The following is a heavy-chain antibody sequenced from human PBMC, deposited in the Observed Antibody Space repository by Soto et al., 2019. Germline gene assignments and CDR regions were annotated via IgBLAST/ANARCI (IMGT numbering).Heavy chain of an antibody. D-gene: IGHD3-9*01. CDR1: GFTFSSYG. CDR2: ISYDGSNK. Sequence: GGSLRLSCAASGFTFSSYGMHWVRQAPGKGLEWVAVISYDGSNKYYADSVKGRFTISRDNSKNTLYLQMDSLRAEDTAVYYCAKDHSHSDYFQSDWFDPWGQGTLVTVSS. CDR3: AKDHSHSDYFQSDWFDP. V-gene: IGHV3-30*18. J-gene: IGHJ5*02.